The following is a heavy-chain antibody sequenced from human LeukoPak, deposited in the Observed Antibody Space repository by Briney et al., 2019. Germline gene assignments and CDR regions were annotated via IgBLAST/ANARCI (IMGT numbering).Heavy chain of an antibody. CDR1: GGTFSSYA. Sequence: ASVKVSCKASGGTFSSYAISWVRQAPGQGLEWMGRIIPILGRANYAQKFQGRVTMTEDTSTDTAYMELSSLRSEDTAVYYCTRGGWLQHWGQGTLVTVSS. CDR3: TRGGWLQH. CDR2: IIPILGRA. D-gene: IGHD6-19*01. V-gene: IGHV1-69*04. J-gene: IGHJ4*02.